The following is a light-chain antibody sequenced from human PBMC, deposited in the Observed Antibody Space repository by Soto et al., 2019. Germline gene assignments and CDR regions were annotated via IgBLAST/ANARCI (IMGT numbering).Light chain of an antibody. CDR3: AAWDDSLNAWV. V-gene: IGLV1-44*01. J-gene: IGLJ3*02. CDR2: SNH. Sequence: QPVLTQAPSASGTPGQRVTISCSGSSSNIGSNTVNWYQQLPGTAPKLLIYSNHQRPSGVPDRFSGSKSGTSASLAINGLQSEDEADYYCAAWDDSLNAWVFGGGTKLTVL. CDR1: SSNIGSNT.